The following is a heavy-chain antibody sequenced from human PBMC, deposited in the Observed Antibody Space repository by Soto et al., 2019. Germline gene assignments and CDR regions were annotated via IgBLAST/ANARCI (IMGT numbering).Heavy chain of an antibody. CDR1: GFTFSSYS. J-gene: IGHJ6*02. Sequence: EVQLVESGGGLVKPGGSLRLSCAASGFTFSSYSMNWVRQAPGKGLEWVSSISSSSSYIYYADSVKGRFTISRDNAKNSLYLQRNSLRAEETAVYYCARGAYCGGDCYSLYYYYYYGMDVWGQGTTVTVSS. CDR2: ISSSSSYI. D-gene: IGHD2-21*02. V-gene: IGHV3-21*01. CDR3: ARGAYCGGDCYSLYYYYYYGMDV.